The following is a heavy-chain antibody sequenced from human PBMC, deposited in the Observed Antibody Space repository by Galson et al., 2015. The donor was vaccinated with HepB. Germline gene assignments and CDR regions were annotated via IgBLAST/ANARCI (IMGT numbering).Heavy chain of an antibody. CDR3: AKGHNSGYYYHDY. Sequence: SLRLSCAASGFSFSSYAMNWVRQAPGKVLEYVSAISSSGDNTYYADSVKGRFTISRDNSKNTPYLQMSSLRPEDTALYYCAKGHNSGYYYHDYWGQGTLVTVSS. CDR1: GFSFSSYA. V-gene: IGHV3-64D*06. CDR2: ISSSGDNT. J-gene: IGHJ4*02. D-gene: IGHD3-22*01.